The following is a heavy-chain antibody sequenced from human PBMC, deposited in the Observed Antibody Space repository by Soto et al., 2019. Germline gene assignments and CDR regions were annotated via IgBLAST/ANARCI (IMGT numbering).Heavy chain of an antibody. CDR3: ARGHFIAAAGTPQLFLEPFGMDV. CDR2: IIPIFGTA. V-gene: IGHV1-69*13. CDR1: GGTFSSYA. Sequence: VASVKVSCKASGGTFSSYAISWVRQAPGQGLEWMGGIIPIFGTANYAQKFQGRVTITADESTSTAYMELSSLRSEDTAVYYCARGHFIAAAGTPQLFLEPFGMDVWGQGTTVTVSS. J-gene: IGHJ6*02. D-gene: IGHD6-13*01.